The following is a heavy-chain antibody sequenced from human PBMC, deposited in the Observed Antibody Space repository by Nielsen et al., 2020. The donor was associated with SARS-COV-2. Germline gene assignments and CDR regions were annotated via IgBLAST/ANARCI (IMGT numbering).Heavy chain of an antibody. CDR3: LYSNSWYNYMDV. Sequence: ASVKVSCKASGYTFTDYYMHWVRQAPGQGLEWMGWINPNSGDTNYAQNFQGRVTMTRDTSISTAYMELSRLRSDDTAVYYCLYSNSWYNYMDVWGKGTTVTVSS. J-gene: IGHJ6*03. CDR1: GYTFTDYY. CDR2: INPNSGDT. D-gene: IGHD6-13*01. V-gene: IGHV1-2*02.